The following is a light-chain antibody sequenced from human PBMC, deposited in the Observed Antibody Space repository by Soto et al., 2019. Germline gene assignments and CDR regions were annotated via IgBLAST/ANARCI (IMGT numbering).Light chain of an antibody. CDR2: DAS. V-gene: IGKV1-39*01. CDR1: QRISTY. CDR3: HYTYPLRRT. Sequence: DILMTQSPSSLSTSVGDRVTITCRASQRISTYLNWYQQKPGKAPNLLIWDASTLQSGVPSRFSGSGSGTDNTLTISRVKVGSCVPYYSHYTYPLRRTFGQGTKVDIK. J-gene: IGKJ1*01.